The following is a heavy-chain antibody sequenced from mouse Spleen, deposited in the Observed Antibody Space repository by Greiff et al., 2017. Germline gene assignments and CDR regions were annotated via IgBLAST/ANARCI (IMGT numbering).Heavy chain of an antibody. D-gene: IGHD1-3*01. CDR1: GFTFSDYY. V-gene: IGHV5-16*01. J-gene: IGHJ2*01. Sequence: EVKVVESEGGLVQPGSSMKLSCTASGFTFSDYYMAWVRQVPEKGLEWVANINYDGSSTYYLDSLKSRFIISRDNAKNILYLQMSSLKSEDTATYYCARDSGHGDYFDYWGQGTTLTVSS. CDR3: ARDSGHGDYFDY. CDR2: INYDGSST.